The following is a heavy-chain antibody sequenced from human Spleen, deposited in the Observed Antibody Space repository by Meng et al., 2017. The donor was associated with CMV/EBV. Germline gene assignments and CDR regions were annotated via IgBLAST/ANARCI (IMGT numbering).Heavy chain of an antibody. Sequence: ASVKVSCKASGYNFTNHDINWVRQATGQGPEWMGWVNPESGKTDYAQKFQGRVTMTRNNSITTAYMELSNLRFENTAIYYCAIGPLRSLEWLVGAFDVWGQGTVVTVSS. J-gene: IGHJ3*01. CDR2: VNPESGKT. V-gene: IGHV1-8*01. CDR3: AIGPLRSLEWLVGAFDV. D-gene: IGHD3-3*01. CDR1: GYNFTNHD.